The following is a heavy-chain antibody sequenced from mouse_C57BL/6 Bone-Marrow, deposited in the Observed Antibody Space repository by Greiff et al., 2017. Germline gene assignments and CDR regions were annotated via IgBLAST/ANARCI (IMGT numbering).Heavy chain of an antibody. V-gene: IGHV1-81*01. CDR1: GYTFTSYG. D-gene: IGHD1-1*01. Sequence: VQLQQSGAELARPGASVKLSCKASGYTFTSYGISWVKQRTGQGLEWIGEIYPRSGNNYYNEKLKGKATLTADKSSSTAYMELRSLTSDDSSVYFCSIVTTVLATGAMDYWGQGTSVTVSS. CDR2: IYPRSGNN. CDR3: SIVTTVLATGAMDY. J-gene: IGHJ4*01.